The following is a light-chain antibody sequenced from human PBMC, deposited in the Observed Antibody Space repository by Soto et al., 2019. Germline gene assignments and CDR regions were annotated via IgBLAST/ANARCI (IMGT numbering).Light chain of an antibody. Sequence: QSVLTQPPSASGTPGQRVTISCSGSSSNIGRNTVNWYQQLPGTAPKLLSYGNYQRPSGVPDRFSGSKSGSSASLAISGLQSEDEADYYCAAWDDRLNGWLFGGGTKVTVL. CDR3: AAWDDRLNGWL. J-gene: IGLJ3*02. CDR1: SSNIGRNT. CDR2: GNY. V-gene: IGLV1-44*01.